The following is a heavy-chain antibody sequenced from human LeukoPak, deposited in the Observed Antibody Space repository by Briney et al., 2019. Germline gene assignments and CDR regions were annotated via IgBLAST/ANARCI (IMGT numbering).Heavy chain of an antibody. CDR3: ARDHYSILWFGELLEWFDP. CDR1: GFTFSSYW. V-gene: IGHV3-7*01. CDR2: IKQDGSEK. Sequence: GGSLRLSCAASGFTFSSYWMSWVRQAPGKGLEWVANIKQDGSEKYYVDSVKGRFTISRDNAKNSLYLQMNSLRAEDTAVYYCARDHYSILWFGELLEWFDPWGQGNLVTVSS. J-gene: IGHJ5*02. D-gene: IGHD3-10*01.